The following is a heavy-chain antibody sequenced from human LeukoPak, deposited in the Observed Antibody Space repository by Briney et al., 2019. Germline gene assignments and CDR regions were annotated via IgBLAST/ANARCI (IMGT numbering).Heavy chain of an antibody. CDR3: ATTPRYYYDSSGFGY. Sequence: PSETLSLTCIVSGGSISSYFWSWIRQPAGKGLEWIGRIYSSGSTNYNPSLKSRVTISVDTSKNQFSLKLSSVTAADTAVYYCATTPRYYYDSSGFGYWGQGTLVTVSS. V-gene: IGHV4-4*07. D-gene: IGHD3-22*01. J-gene: IGHJ4*02. CDR1: GGSISSYF. CDR2: IYSSGST.